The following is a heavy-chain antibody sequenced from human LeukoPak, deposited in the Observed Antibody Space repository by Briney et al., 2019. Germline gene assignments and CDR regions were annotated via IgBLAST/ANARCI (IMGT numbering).Heavy chain of an antibody. J-gene: IGHJ5*02. D-gene: IGHD2-2*01. CDR2: ISAYNGNT. Sequence: ASVKVSCKASGYTFISYGISWVRQAPGQGLEWMGWISAYNGNTNYAQKLQGRVTMTTDTSTSTAYMEPRSLRSDDTAVYYCARDQDIVVVPAATYNWFDPWGQGTLVTVSS. CDR1: GYTFISYG. V-gene: IGHV1-18*01. CDR3: ARDQDIVVVPAATYNWFDP.